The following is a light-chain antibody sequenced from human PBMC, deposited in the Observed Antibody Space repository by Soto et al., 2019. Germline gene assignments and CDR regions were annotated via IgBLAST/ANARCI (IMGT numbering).Light chain of an antibody. J-gene: IGLJ1*01. CDR2: EVS. Sequence: QSALTQPPSASGSPGQSVTISCTGTSSDIGGYNSVSWFQQHPGKAPRLMIFEVSKRPSGVPERFSGSKSGSTASLTVSGLQAEDEADYYCASYAGNNNYVFGTGTKLTVL. CDR3: ASYAGNNNYV. CDR1: SSDIGGYNS. V-gene: IGLV2-8*01.